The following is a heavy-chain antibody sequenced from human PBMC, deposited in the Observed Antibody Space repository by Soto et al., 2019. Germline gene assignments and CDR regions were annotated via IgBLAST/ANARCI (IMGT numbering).Heavy chain of an antibody. Sequence: SVKVSCKASGGTFSSYAISWVRQAPGQGLEWMGGIIPIFSTANYAQKFQGRVTITADKSTSTAYMELSSLRSEDTAVYYCARVGCSGGSCYNWLDPWGQGTLVTVSS. CDR2: IIPIFSTA. J-gene: IGHJ5*02. CDR3: ARVGCSGGSCYNWLDP. V-gene: IGHV1-69*06. CDR1: GGTFSSYA. D-gene: IGHD2-15*01.